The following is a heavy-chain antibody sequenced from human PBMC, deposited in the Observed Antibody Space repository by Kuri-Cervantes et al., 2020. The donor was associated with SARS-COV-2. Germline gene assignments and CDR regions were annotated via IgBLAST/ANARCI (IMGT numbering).Heavy chain of an antibody. J-gene: IGHJ4*02. CDR2: ISGSGGST. Sequence: GESLQISCAASGFTFSSYAMSWVRQAPGKGLEWVSAISGSGGSTYYADSVKGRFTISGDNSKNTLYLQMNSLRAEDTAVYYCANDIVGATNFDYWGQGTLVTVSS. V-gene: IGHV3-23*01. CDR1: GFTFSSYA. CDR3: ANDIVGATNFDY. D-gene: IGHD1-26*01.